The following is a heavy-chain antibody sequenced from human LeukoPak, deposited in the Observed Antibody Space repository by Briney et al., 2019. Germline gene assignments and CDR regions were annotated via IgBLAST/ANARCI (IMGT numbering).Heavy chain of an antibody. D-gene: IGHD6-13*01. CDR3: AGSAAGSFGWFDP. CDR2: ISYDGTNK. Sequence: PGRSLRLSCAASRFTFRSYGMHWVRQAPGKGLEWVALISYDGTNKYYADSVKGRFTISRDNSKNTLYLQMNSLRAEDTAVYYCAGSAAGSFGWFDPWGQGTLVTVSS. V-gene: IGHV3-30*19. J-gene: IGHJ5*02. CDR1: RFTFRSYG.